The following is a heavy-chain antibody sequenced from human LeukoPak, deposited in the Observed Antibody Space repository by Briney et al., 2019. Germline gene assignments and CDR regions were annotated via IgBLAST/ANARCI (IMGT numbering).Heavy chain of an antibody. CDR2: IYYSGST. J-gene: IGHJ4*02. D-gene: IGHD2-21*01. CDR3: ASAGAYCGGDCLYFDY. CDR1: GGSISSYY. Sequence: SETLSLTCTVSGGSISSYYWSWIRQPPGKGLEWIGYIYYSGSTNYNPSLKSRVTISVDTSKNQFSLKLSSVTAADTAVYYCASAGAYCGGDCLYFDYWGQGTLVTVSS. V-gene: IGHV4-59*01.